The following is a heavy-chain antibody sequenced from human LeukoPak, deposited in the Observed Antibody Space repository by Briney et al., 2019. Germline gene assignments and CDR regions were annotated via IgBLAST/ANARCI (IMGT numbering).Heavy chain of an antibody. J-gene: IGHJ6*03. D-gene: IGHD7-27*01. V-gene: IGHV3-48*01. CDR3: ARGELGSPNYYYYYYMDV. CDR2: ISSSSSTI. Sequence: GGSLRLSCAASGFTFSSYSMNWVRQAPGKGLEWVSYISSSSSTIYYADSVKGRFTISRDNAKNSLYLQMNSLRAEDTAVYYCARGELGSPNYYYYYYMDVWGKGTTVTISS. CDR1: GFTFSSYS.